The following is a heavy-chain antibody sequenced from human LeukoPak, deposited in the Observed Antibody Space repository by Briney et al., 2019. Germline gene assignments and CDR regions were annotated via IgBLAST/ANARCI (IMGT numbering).Heavy chain of an antibody. CDR3: ARQYYDIFDRGDFDI. V-gene: IGHV5-51*01. Sequence: GESLKISCKGSGYSFTSYWIGWVRQMPGKGLEWMGIIYPGDSDTRYSPSFQGQVTISADKSISTAYLQWSSLKASDTAMYYCARQYYDIFDRGDFDIWGQGTMVTVSS. J-gene: IGHJ3*02. CDR1: GYSFTSYW. CDR2: IYPGDSDT. D-gene: IGHD3-9*01.